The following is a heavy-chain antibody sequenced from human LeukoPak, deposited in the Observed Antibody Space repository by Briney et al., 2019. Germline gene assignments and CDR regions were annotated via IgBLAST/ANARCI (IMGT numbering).Heavy chain of an antibody. CDR3: ARPFIAVAGTFDY. CDR1: GFSHSNFQ. D-gene: IGHD6-19*01. CDR2: ISSSSSTI. J-gene: IGHJ4*02. V-gene: IGHV3-48*01. Sequence: GGSLRLSCVASGFSHSNFQMYWVRQAPGKGLEWVSYISSSSSTIYYADSVKGRFTISRDNAKNSLYLQMNSLRAEDTAVYYCARPFIAVAGTFDYWGQGTLVTVSS.